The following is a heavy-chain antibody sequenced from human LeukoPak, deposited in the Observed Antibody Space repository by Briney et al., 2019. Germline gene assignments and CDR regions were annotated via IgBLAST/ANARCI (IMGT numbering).Heavy chain of an antibody. D-gene: IGHD3-22*01. V-gene: IGHV3-30-3*01. CDR1: GFTVSSNY. Sequence: GGSLRLSCAASGFTVSSNYMSWVRQAPGKGLEWVAIVSYDGTNKYYADSVKGRFTISKDNSKNTLYLQMNSLRAEDTAVYYCARDYDSSGYGYYYMDVWGKGTTVTVSS. CDR2: VSYDGTNK. J-gene: IGHJ6*03. CDR3: ARDYDSSGYGYYYMDV.